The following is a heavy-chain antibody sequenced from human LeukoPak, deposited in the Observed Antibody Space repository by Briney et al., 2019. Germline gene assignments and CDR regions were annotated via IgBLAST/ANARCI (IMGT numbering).Heavy chain of an antibody. V-gene: IGHV1-69*04. D-gene: IGHD2-2*01. J-gene: IGHJ4*02. CDR3: ASSRDIVVVPAVAPFDY. CDR2: IIPILGIA. Sequence: SVKVSCKASGGTFSSYAISWVRQAPGQGLEWMGRIIPILGIANYAQKFQGRVTITADKSTSTAYMELSSLRSEDTAVYYCASSRDIVVVPAVAPFDYWGQGTLVTVSS. CDR1: GGTFSSYA.